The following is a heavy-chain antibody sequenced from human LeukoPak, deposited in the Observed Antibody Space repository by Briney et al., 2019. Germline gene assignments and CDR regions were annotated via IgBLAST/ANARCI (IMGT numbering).Heavy chain of an antibody. CDR3: ARGITRYWFDP. V-gene: IGHV4-39*07. Sequence: SETLSLTCTVSGGSISSSDYYWGWIRQPPGKGLEWIGSIYYGGSTNYNPSLKSRVTISVDTSKNQFSLKLSSVTAADTAVYYCARGITRYWFDPWGQGTLVTVSS. D-gene: IGHD1-14*01. CDR1: GGSISSSDYY. J-gene: IGHJ5*02. CDR2: IYYGGST.